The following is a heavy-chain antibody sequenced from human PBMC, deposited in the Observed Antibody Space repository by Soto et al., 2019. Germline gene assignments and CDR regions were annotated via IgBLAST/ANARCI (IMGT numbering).Heavy chain of an antibody. D-gene: IGHD3-22*01. V-gene: IGHV4-34*01. CDR1: GGSFSGYY. CDR3: ATPLYYYDSSGYYPPGGMDV. CDR2: INHSGST. J-gene: IGHJ6*02. Sequence: SETLSLTCAVYGGSFSGYYWSWIRQPPGKGLEWIGEINHSGSTNYNPSLKSRVTISVDTSKNQFSLKLSSGTAADTAVYYCATPLYYYDSSGYYPPGGMDVWGQGTTVTVSS.